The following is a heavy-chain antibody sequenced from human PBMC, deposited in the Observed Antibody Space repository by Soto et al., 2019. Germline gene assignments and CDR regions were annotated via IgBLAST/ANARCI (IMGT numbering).Heavy chain of an antibody. V-gene: IGHV1-69*13. J-gene: IGHJ5*02. CDR1: GGTFSSYA. CDR2: IIPIFGTA. CDR3: ARVSRAVAGPYNWFDP. D-gene: IGHD6-19*01. Sequence: GASVKVSCKASGGTFSSYAISWVRQAPGQGLEWMGGIIPIFGTANYAQKFQGRVTITADESTSTAYMELSSLRSEDTAVYYCARVSRAVAGPYNWFDPWGQGTLVTVSS.